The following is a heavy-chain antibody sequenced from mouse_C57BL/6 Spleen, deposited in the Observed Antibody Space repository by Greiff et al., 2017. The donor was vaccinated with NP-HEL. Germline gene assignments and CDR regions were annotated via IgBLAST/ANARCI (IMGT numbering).Heavy chain of an antibody. CDR3: ARSYDGLYYFGD. J-gene: IGHJ2*01. Sequence: QVQLKQSGPELVKPGASVKISCKASGYAFSSSWMNWVKQRPGKGLEWIGRIYPGDGDTNYNGKFKGKATLTADKSSSTAYMQLSSLTSEDSAVYFCARSYDGLYYFGDWGQGTTLTVSS. V-gene: IGHV1-82*01. D-gene: IGHD2-3*01. CDR1: GYAFSSSW. CDR2: IYPGDGDT.